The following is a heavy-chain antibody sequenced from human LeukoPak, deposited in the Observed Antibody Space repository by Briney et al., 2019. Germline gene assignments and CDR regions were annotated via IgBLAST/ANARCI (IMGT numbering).Heavy chain of an antibody. CDR1: GFTVSNTF. J-gene: IGHJ4*02. CDR2: IYNDDSR. D-gene: IGHD5-24*01. CDR3: ARDGYNLELDY. Sequence: GGSLRLSCAASGFTVSNTFMNWVRQAPGKGLEWVSIIYNDDSRYYADSVKGRFTISRDNAKNSLYLQMDSLRAEDTAVYYCARDGYNLELDYWGQGTLVTVSS. V-gene: IGHV3-53*01.